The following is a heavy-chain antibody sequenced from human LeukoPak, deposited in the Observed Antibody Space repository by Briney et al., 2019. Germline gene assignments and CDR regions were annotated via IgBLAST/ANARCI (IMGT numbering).Heavy chain of an antibody. V-gene: IGHV1-8*01. Sequence: GASVKVSCKASGYTFTSYDINWVRQATGQGLEWMGWMNPNSGNTGYAQKFQGRVTMTRNTSISTAYMELSSLRSEDTAVYYCARGRDTLWFGELSPGDYWGQGTLVTVSS. CDR2: MNPNSGNT. D-gene: IGHD3-10*01. J-gene: IGHJ4*02. CDR3: ARGRDTLWFGELSPGDY. CDR1: GYTFTSYD.